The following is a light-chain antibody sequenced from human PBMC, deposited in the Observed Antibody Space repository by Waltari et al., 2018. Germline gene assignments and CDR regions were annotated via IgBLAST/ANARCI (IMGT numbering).Light chain of an antibody. CDR1: QSISSN. CDR2: DAS. CDR3: QQYGDWPWT. V-gene: IGKV3-15*01. J-gene: IGKJ1*01. Sequence: EIVMTQSPATVSVSPGNRVTLSCRASQSISSNLAWYQQRPGQAPRLLIHDASTRATDTPDRISGSRSVTDFSLTISSLQSEDLAVYYCQQYGDWPWTFGQGTKVE.